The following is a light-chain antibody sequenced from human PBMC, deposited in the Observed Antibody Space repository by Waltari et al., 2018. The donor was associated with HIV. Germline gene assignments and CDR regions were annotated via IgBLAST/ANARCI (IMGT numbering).Light chain of an antibody. Sequence: QSVLTQPPSVSGAPGQWVSLSCTGNNSNIGAGFDVHWYQQLPGRAPKLLIYLNNNRPAGVPARFSGSKSGTSASLAITGLQTEDEADYYCQSYDGSLLEVFGTGTKVSVL. V-gene: IGLV1-40*01. CDR3: QSYDGSLLEV. J-gene: IGLJ1*01. CDR1: NSNIGAGFD. CDR2: LNN.